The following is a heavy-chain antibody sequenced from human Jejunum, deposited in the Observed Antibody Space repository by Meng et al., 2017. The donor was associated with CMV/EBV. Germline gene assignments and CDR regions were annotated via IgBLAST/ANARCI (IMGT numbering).Heavy chain of an antibody. CDR3: ARRRDGPYYFDT. J-gene: IGHJ4*02. D-gene: IGHD3-9*01. V-gene: IGHV5-51*01. Sequence: KGFGYTFHTYWIAWVRQMPGKGLEWMGTIFPGDSETRYSPSFQGQVTISADKSISTAYLEWGRLEASDTGIYFCARRRDGPYYFDTWGQGTEVTVSS. CDR2: IFPGDSET. CDR1: GYTFHTYW.